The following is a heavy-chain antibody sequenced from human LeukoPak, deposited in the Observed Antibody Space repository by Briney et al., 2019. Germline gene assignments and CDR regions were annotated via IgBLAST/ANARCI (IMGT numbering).Heavy chain of an antibody. CDR2: IRSDGSNK. CDR1: GFTFSVYG. Sequence: GGSLRLSCAASGFTFSVYGMHWVRQAPGKGLEWVSFIRSDGSNKYSTESVKGRFTVSRDTSNTTLYLQMNSLRVEDTAVYYCATQFGSGTLANEYDYWGQGSLVTVSS. V-gene: IGHV3-30*02. J-gene: IGHJ4*02. CDR3: ATQFGSGTLANEYDY. D-gene: IGHD3-10*01.